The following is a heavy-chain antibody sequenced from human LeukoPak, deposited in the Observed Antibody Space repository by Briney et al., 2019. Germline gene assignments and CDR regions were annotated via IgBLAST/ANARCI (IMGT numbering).Heavy chain of an antibody. V-gene: IGHV4-59*01. D-gene: IGHD4-11*01. CDR2: IYHSGST. Sequence: RPSETLSLTCTVSGGSISSYYWSWIRQPPGKELEWIGYIYHSGSTNYNPSLKSRVTISVDTSKNRFSLRLSSVTAADTAVYYCARGVPPYSNYPFDYWGQGMLVTVSS. CDR1: GGSISSYY. CDR3: ARGVPPYSNYPFDY. J-gene: IGHJ4*02.